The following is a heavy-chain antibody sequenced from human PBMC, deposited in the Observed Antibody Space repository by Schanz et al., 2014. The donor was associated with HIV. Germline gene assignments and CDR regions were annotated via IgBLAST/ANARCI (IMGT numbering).Heavy chain of an antibody. Sequence: EVQLLESGGGLEQPGGSLRLSCAASGFSFSNFWVTWVRQAPGKRLEWVANIKQDESEKYYADSVKGRFTISRDNAKNSLYLQMNSLRAEDTAVYYCVLPSAKIVGGLGEHYFDHWGQGTLVTVSP. J-gene: IGHJ4*02. D-gene: IGHD1-26*01. CDR3: VLPSAKIVGGLGEHYFDH. V-gene: IGHV3-7*01. CDR2: IKQDESEK. CDR1: GFSFSNFW.